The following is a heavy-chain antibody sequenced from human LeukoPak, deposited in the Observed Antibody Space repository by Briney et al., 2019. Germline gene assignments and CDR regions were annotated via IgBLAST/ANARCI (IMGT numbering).Heavy chain of an antibody. Sequence: ASETLSLTCSVSGDSIISSSYYWGWNRQPPGKGLEWIGSIYYSGSTYYNSPLKSRVTISVDTSKNQFSLKLSSVTAADTAVYYCARRINDFWSGQYGYYFDYWGQGTLVTVSS. D-gene: IGHD3-3*01. CDR1: GDSIISSSYY. V-gene: IGHV4-39*01. CDR2: IYYSGST. CDR3: ARRINDFWSGQYGYYFDY. J-gene: IGHJ4*02.